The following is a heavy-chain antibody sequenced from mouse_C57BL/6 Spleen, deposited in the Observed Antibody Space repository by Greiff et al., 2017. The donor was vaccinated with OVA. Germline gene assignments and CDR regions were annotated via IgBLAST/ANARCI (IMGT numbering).Heavy chain of an antibody. CDR3: ARDYYGHFDY. CDR2: ISSGSSTI. V-gene: IGHV5-17*01. Sequence: EVKLVESGGGLVKPGGSLKLSCAASGFTFSDYGMHWVRQAPEKGLEWVAYISSGSSTIYYADTVKGRFTISRDNAKNTLCLQMTSLRSEDTAMYYCARDYYGHFDYWGQGTTLTVSS. D-gene: IGHD1-1*01. CDR1: GFTFSDYG. J-gene: IGHJ2*01.